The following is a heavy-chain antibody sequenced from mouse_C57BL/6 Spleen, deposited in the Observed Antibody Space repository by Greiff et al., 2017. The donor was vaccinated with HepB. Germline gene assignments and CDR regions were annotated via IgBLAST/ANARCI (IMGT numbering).Heavy chain of an antibody. D-gene: IGHD1-1*01. J-gene: IGHJ2*01. CDR2: INPNNGGT. V-gene: IGHV1-18*01. CDR3: ARSLYYYGSSSYYFDY. Sequence: EVQLVESGPELVKPGASVKIPCKASGYTFTDYNMDWVKQSHGKSLEWIGDINPNNGGTIYNQKFKGKATLTVDKSSSTAYMELRSLTSEDTAVYYCARSLYYYGSSSYYFDYWGQGTTLTVSS. CDR1: GYTFTDYN.